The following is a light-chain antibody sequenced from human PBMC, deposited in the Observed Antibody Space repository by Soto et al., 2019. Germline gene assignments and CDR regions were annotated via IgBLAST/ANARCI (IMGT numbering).Light chain of an antibody. CDR3: QQCYNWPQWT. J-gene: IGKJ1*01. CDR2: DAS. CDR1: QSICTF. V-gene: IGKV3-11*01. Sequence: EIVLTQSPATLSLSPGERATLSCRASQSICTFFAWYQQKPGQAPRLLIYDASNRATGIPARFSGSGSGTDFTLTISSLEPEDFAVYYCQQCYNWPQWTFGQGTKV.